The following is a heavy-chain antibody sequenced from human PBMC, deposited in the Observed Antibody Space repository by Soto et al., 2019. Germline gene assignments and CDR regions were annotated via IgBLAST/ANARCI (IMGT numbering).Heavy chain of an antibody. D-gene: IGHD6-6*01. CDR2: INPSGGTT. CDR3: ARAPYSSSSFFFDY. Sequence: ASVKVSCKASGYTFPAFFMHCVRQAPGKGLEWMGIINPSGGTTNYAQKFQGRVAMTWDTSTSTVYMDQSSLRSDDTAVYYCARAPYSSSSFFFDYWGPGTLVTVSS. J-gene: IGHJ4*02. CDR1: GYTFPAFF. V-gene: IGHV1-46*01.